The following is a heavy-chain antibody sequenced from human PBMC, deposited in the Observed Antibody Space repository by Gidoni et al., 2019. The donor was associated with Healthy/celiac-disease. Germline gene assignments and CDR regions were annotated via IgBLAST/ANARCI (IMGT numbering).Heavy chain of an antibody. CDR2: FDPEDGET. V-gene: IGHV1-24*01. CDR3: ATDRRLYYYDSSGYSPFDY. D-gene: IGHD3-22*01. CDR1: GYTLPALS. J-gene: IGHJ4*02. Sequence: QVQLVQSGAEVKKPVASVKVSCKVSGYTLPALSMHWVRQAPGKGLEWMGGFDPEDGETIYAQKFQGRVTMTEDTSTDTADMELSSLRSEDTAVYYCATDRRLYYYDSSGYSPFDYWGQGTLVTVSS.